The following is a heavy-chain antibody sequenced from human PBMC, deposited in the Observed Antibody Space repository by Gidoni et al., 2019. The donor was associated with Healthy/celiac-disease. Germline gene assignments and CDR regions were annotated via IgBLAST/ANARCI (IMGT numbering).Heavy chain of an antibody. D-gene: IGHD1-7*01. V-gene: IGHV3-7*03. Sequence: EVQLVASGGGLVEPGGSPRLSRPASGFTFISYWMSWVRQAPGKGLEWVANIKQDGSEKYYVDSVKCRFTISRDNAKNSLYLQMNSLRAEDTAVYYCARGPRNYWRYFDYWGQGTLVTVSS. J-gene: IGHJ4*02. CDR3: ARGPRNYWRYFDY. CDR2: IKQDGSEK. CDR1: GFTFISYW.